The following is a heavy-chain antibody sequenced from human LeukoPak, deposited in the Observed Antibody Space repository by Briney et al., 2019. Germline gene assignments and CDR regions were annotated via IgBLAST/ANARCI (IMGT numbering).Heavy chain of an antibody. J-gene: IGHJ1*01. CDR2: INHSGST. CDR1: GGSISSSSYY. D-gene: IGHD2-15*01. CDR3: ATTHCSGGSCYSGKYFQH. Sequence: PSETLSLTCTVSGGSISSSSYYWGWIRQPPGKGLEWIGEINHSGSTNYNPSLKSRVTISVDTSKNQFSLKLSSVTAADTAVYYCATTHCSGGSCYSGKYFQHWGQGTLVTVSS. V-gene: IGHV4-39*07.